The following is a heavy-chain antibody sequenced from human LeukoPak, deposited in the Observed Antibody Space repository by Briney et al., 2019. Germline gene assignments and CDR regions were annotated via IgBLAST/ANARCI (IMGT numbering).Heavy chain of an antibody. J-gene: IGHJ4*02. CDR2: INPNSGGT. CDR3: ARGYCSGDCFTLLDY. D-gene: IGHD2-21*02. V-gene: IGHV1-2*02. CDR1: GYMFTGYY. Sequence: ASVKVSCKASGYMFTGYYMHWVRQAPGQGLEWMGWINPNSGGTNYAQKFQGRVTMTRDTSISTAYMELSSLRSDDTAVYYCARGYCSGDCFTLLDYWGQGTLVTVSS.